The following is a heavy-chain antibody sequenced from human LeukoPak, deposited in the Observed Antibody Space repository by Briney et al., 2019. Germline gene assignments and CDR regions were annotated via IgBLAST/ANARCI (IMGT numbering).Heavy chain of an antibody. D-gene: IGHD2-2*01. V-gene: IGHV4-30-4*08. Sequence: SWIRQPPGKGLEWIGYIYYSGSTYYNPSLKSRVTISVDTSKNQFSLKLSSVTAADTAVYYCAREYCSSTSCYAFDYWGQGTLVTVSS. CDR3: AREYCSSTSCYAFDY. CDR2: IYYSGST. J-gene: IGHJ4*02.